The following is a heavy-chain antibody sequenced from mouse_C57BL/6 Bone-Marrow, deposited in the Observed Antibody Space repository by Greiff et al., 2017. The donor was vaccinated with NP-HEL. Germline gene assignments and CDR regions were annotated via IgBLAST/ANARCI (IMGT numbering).Heavy chain of an antibody. J-gene: IGHJ4*01. Sequence: EVKLVESGTVLARPGASVKMSCKTSGYTFTSYWMHWVKQRPGQGLEWIGAIYPGNSDTSYNQKFKGKAKLTAVTSASTAYMELSSLTNEDSAVYYCTRSYDGYYDYAMDYWGQGTSVTVSS. CDR1: GYTFTSYW. CDR3: TRSYDGYYDYAMDY. V-gene: IGHV1-5*01. D-gene: IGHD2-3*01. CDR2: IYPGNSDT.